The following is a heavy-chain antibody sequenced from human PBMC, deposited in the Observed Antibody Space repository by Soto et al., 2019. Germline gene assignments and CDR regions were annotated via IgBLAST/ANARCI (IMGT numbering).Heavy chain of an antibody. J-gene: IGHJ4*02. CDR1: GGSFSGYY. Sequence: QVQLQQWGAGLLKPSATLSLTCAVYGGSFSGYYWSWIRQPPGKGLDWIGEINHSGSTNYNPSLKSRVIIAVDTSNNQFSLKLSSVTAADTAVYYGAIHYYSSSWYYFDYWGQGTLVTVSS. V-gene: IGHV4-34*01. D-gene: IGHD6-13*01. CDR3: AIHYYSSSWYYFDY. CDR2: INHSGST.